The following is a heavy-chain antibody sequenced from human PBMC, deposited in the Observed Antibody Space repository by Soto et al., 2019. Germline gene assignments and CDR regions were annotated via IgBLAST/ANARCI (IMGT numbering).Heavy chain of an antibody. CDR2: ISGYNGNT. CDR3: ARVKCSSTRCYTNWFDP. D-gene: IGHD2-2*02. V-gene: IGHV1-18*01. J-gene: IGHJ5*02. Sequence: QVQLVQSGAEVKKRGASVKVSCKASGYTITSYGSRWVRQAPEQGLEWMGWISGYNGNTSYAQKFQGRVTMTTDTSTSTAYMEMRSLRSDDTAVYYCARVKCSSTRCYTNWFDPWGQGTLVTVSS. CDR1: GYTITSYG.